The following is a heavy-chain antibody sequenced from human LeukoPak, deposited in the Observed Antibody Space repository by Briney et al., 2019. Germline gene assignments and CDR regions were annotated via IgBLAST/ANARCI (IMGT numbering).Heavy chain of an antibody. J-gene: IGHJ4*02. Sequence: SETLSLTCTVSGGSINSYYWSCIRQPPGKGLEWVGYIYYSGSTNYKPSLKRRVTISVDTSKNQFSLKVSSVTAADTAVYYCASSRSSSGWSLIDYWGQGALVTVSS. V-gene: IGHV4-59*01. CDR2: IYYSGST. CDR1: GGSINSYY. CDR3: ASSRSSSGWSLIDY. D-gene: IGHD6-19*01.